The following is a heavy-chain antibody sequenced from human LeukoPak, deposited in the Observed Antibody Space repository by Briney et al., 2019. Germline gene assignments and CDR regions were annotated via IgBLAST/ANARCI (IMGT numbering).Heavy chain of an antibody. CDR3: ARPVGAEYSSSWYHIGYYYYGMDV. J-gene: IGHJ6*02. CDR1: GYTFTSYD. V-gene: IGHV1-8*01. D-gene: IGHD6-13*01. Sequence: ASVKVSCKASGYTFTSYDINWVRQATGQGLEWMGWMNPNSGNTGYAQKLQGRVTMTRNTSISTAYMELSSLRSEDTAVYYCARPVGAEYSSSWYHIGYYYYGMDVWGQGTAVTVSS. CDR2: MNPNSGNT.